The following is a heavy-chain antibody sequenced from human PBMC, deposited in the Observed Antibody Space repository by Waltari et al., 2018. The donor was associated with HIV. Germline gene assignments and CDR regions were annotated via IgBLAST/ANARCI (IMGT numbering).Heavy chain of an antibody. V-gene: IGHV1-18*01. Sequence: QVQLVQSGAEVKKPGASVKVSCKASGYTFTSYGISWVRQAPGQGLEWMGWISAYNGNTNYAHKLQGRVTMTTDTSTSTATMELRRLRSDDTAVYYCARVRCSSSSCYSGWFDPWGRGTLVTVTS. CDR2: ISAYNGNT. D-gene: IGHD2-2*01. J-gene: IGHJ5*02. CDR3: ARVRCSSSSCYSGWFDP. CDR1: GYTFTSYG.